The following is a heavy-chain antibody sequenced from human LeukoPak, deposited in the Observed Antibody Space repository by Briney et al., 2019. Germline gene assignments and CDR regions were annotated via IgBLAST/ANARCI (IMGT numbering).Heavy chain of an antibody. CDR2: ITGNGVST. CDR3: AKPQYSSSYDFDF. CDR1: GFTFSTYS. V-gene: IGHV3-23*01. D-gene: IGHD6-6*01. J-gene: IGHJ4*02. Sequence: GGSLRLSCAASGFTFSTYSMRWVRQAPGKGLESVSAITGNGVSTFYADSVKGRFTISRDNSKNTLYLQMNSLRAEDTAVYYCAKPQYSSSYDFDFWGQGTLVTVSS.